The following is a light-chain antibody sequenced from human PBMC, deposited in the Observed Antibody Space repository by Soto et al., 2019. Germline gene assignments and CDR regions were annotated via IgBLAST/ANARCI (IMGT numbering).Light chain of an antibody. CDR2: DAS. Sequence: DIQMTQSPSTLSASVGDRVTIICRASQSVSSWLAWYQQKPGKAPKLLIYDASTLENGVPSSFSGSGSGTVFTLTISNLQPDDFATYYCQQYDRYSYTFGQGTKVDIK. CDR3: QQYDRYSYT. V-gene: IGKV1-5*02. CDR1: QSVSSW. J-gene: IGKJ2*01.